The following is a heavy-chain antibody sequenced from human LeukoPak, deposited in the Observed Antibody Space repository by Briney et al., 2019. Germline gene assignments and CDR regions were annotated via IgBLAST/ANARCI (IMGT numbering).Heavy chain of an antibody. CDR2: ISGYNGDT. J-gene: IGHJ4*02. V-gene: IGHV1-18*01. D-gene: IGHD4-17*01. CDR3: ARTPVGFNTVTPSDVRY. CDR1: GYTFTSYG. Sequence: ASVKVSCKASGYTFTSYGFSWVRQAPGQGLEWMGWISGYNGDTNYAQKFQGRVTMTTEKSTITAYMELRSLRSDDTAMYYCARTPVGFNTVTPSDVRYWGQGTLVTVSS.